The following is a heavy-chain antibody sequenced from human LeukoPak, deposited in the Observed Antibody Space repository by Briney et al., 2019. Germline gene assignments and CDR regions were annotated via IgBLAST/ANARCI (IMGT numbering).Heavy chain of an antibody. CDR2: IYSGGST. CDR1: GFTVNSNY. V-gene: IGHV3-53*01. D-gene: IGHD2-2*01. CDR3: ARDYCSGPTCYPLDL. Sequence: GGSLRLSCAASGFTVNSNYMSWVRQAPGKGLEWVSVIYSGGSTYHADSVKGRFTISRDNSKNTLYLQMNSLRAEDTAVYYCARDYCSGPTCYPLDLWGQGTLVSVSS. J-gene: IGHJ4*02.